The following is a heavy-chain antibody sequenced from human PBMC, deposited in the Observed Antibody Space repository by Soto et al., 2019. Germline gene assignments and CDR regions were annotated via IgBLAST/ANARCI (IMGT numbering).Heavy chain of an antibody. CDR2: IYHSGST. J-gene: IGHJ4*02. D-gene: IGHD1-26*01. Sequence: PSETLSLTCAVSGGSISSGGYSWSWIRQPPGKGLEWIGYIYHSGSTYYNPSLKSRVTISVDRSKNQFSLELSSVTAADTAVYYCARGLISGSHYSGGWYYFDSWGQGTPVTVSS. CDR1: GGSISSGGYS. V-gene: IGHV4-30-2*01. CDR3: ARGLISGSHYSGGWYYFDS.